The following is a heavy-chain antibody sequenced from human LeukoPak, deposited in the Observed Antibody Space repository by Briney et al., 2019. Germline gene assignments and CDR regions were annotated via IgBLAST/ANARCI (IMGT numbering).Heavy chain of an antibody. J-gene: IGHJ4*02. CDR2: ISGSGGST. V-gene: IGHV3-23*01. D-gene: IGHD5-24*01. CDR1: GFTFSSYS. CDR3: AKERWLQLSAFDY. Sequence: PGGSLRLSCAASGFTFSSYSMNWVRQAPGKGLEWVSAISGSGGSTYYADSVKGRFTISRDNSKNTLYLQMNSLRAEDTAVYYCAKERWLQLSAFDYWGQGTLVTVSS.